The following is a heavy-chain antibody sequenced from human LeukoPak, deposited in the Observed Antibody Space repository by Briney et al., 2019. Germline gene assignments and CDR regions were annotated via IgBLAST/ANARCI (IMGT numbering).Heavy chain of an antibody. CDR3: ARERYCSSTSCYDYYYYGMDV. V-gene: IGHV4-34*01. Sequence: PSETLSLTCVVYGESFSTYYWSWIRQPPGKGLEWIGEINHSGSTNYNPSLKSRVTISIDTSKNQFSLKLSSVTAADTAVYYCARERYCSSTSCYDYYYYGMDVWGQGTTVTVSS. J-gene: IGHJ6*02. CDR1: GESFSTYY. CDR2: INHSGST. D-gene: IGHD2-2*01.